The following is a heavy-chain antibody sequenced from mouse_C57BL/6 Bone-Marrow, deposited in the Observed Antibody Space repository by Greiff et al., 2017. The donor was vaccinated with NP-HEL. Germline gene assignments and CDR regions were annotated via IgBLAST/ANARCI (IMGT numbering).Heavy chain of an antibody. CDR2: IWIGGGI. J-gene: IGHJ1*03. D-gene: IGHD2-12*01. V-gene: IGHV2-9-1*01. CDR1: GFSLISYA. Sequence: VKLVESGPGLVALSQSLSNTCTVLGFSLISYALSWCRQPLGKGLEWLGLIWIGGGINSTSALTSRLRISIDNDKSQVLLKMNSVQTDDTTRYCCARPYYRYYDWYYAIWGTGNTIAVSA. CDR3: ARPYYRYYDWYYAI.